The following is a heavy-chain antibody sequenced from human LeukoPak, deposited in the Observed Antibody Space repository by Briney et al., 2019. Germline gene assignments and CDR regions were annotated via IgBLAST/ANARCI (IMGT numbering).Heavy chain of an antibody. V-gene: IGHV3-23*01. CDR1: GFTFTSYS. CDR2: ISGGGGTT. Sequence: GGSLRLSCAASGFTFTSYSMNWVRQAPGKGLEWVSTISGGGGTTYYADSVKGRFTISRDNSKNTLYLQVNSLRAEDTAVYYCAKEGKWDVTPFDYWGQGTLVTVSS. D-gene: IGHD1-26*01. J-gene: IGHJ4*02. CDR3: AKEGKWDVTPFDY.